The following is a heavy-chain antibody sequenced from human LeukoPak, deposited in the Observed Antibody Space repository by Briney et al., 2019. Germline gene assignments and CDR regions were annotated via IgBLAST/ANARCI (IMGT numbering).Heavy chain of an antibody. D-gene: IGHD3-22*01. CDR2: IYSDGIT. V-gene: IGHV3-53*04. CDR3: ARYSSSYAMDV. J-gene: IGHJ6*02. CDR1: GFTVGTIY. Sequence: GGSLRLSCAASGFTVGTIYMGWVRHAPGKGLEWVSVIYSDGITYYADSVKGRFTISRHNYNNTLYLQMNSLRADDTAVYYCARYSSSYAMDVWGQGTTVTVFS.